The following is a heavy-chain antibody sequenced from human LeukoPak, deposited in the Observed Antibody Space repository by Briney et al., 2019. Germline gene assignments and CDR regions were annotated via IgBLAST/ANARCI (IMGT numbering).Heavy chain of an antibody. V-gene: IGHV1-2*02. CDR2: INPNSGGT. J-gene: IGHJ4*02. Sequence: ASVKVSCKASGYTFTGYYMHWVRQAPGQGLEWMGWINPNSGGTNYAQKFQGRVTMTRDTSISTAYMELSRLRSDDTAVYYCARDQVLLRFGELLYWGQGTLVTVSS. D-gene: IGHD3-10*01. CDR1: GYTFTGYY. CDR3: ARDQVLLRFGELLY.